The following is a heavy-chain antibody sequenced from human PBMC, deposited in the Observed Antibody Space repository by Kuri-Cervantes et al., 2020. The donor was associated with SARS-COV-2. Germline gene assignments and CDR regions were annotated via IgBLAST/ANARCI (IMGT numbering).Heavy chain of an antibody. D-gene: IGHD6-13*01. V-gene: IGHV3-23*01. CDR1: GFTFSSYA. Sequence: ETLSPTCAASGFTFSSYAMSWVRQAPGKGLEWVSAISGSGGSTYYADSVKGRFTISRDNSKNTLYLQMNSLRAEDTAVYYCAKKFESSGIAAAGTEMYFDYWGQGTLVTVSS. CDR3: AKKFESSGIAAAGTEMYFDY. J-gene: IGHJ4*02. CDR2: ISGSGGST.